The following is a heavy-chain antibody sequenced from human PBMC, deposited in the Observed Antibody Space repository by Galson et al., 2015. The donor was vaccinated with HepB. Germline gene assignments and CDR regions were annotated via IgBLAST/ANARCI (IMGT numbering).Heavy chain of an antibody. CDR3: ARVYRRYETYGMDV. CDR1: GYIFSGYY. V-gene: IGHV1-2*02. CDR2: INPNSGGT. Sequence: SCKASGYIFSGYYIHWVRQAPGQGLEWMGWINPNSGGTNYAQKFQGRVTMTRDTSIKTAYMELSRLRSDDAAVYYCARVYRRYETYGMDVWGQGTTVTVSS. D-gene: IGHD5-12*01. J-gene: IGHJ6*02.